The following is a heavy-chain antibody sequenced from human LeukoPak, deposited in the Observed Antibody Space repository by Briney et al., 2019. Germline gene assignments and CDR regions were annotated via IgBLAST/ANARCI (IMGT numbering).Heavy chain of an antibody. Sequence: GGSLKLSCAASGFTFSDYYMSWIRQAPGKGLEWVSYISSSGSTIYYADSVKGRFTISRDNAKNSLYLQMNSLRAEDTAVYYCARVEASGYDYGAFDYWGQGTLVTVSS. D-gene: IGHD5-12*01. J-gene: IGHJ4*02. CDR2: ISSSGSTI. V-gene: IGHV3-11*04. CDR3: ARVEASGYDYGAFDY. CDR1: GFTFSDYY.